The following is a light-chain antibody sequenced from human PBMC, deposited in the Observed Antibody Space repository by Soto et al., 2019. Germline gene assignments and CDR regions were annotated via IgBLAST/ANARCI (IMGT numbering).Light chain of an antibody. V-gene: IGKV4-1*01. CDR2: CAS. J-gene: IGKJ5*01. Sequence: DIVMTQSPDSLAVSLGERATINCKSSQSVLYSSNNKNYLAWYQQKPGQPPKLLIYCASTRESGVPDRFSGSGSGTDFTLTISSLQAEDVAVYYCQQYYSIPITFGQGTRLEIK. CDR1: QSVLYSSNNKNY. CDR3: QQYYSIPIT.